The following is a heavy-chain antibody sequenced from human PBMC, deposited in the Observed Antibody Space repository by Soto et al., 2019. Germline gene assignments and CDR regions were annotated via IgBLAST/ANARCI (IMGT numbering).Heavy chain of an antibody. CDR3: ARDDGEWPNPRY. D-gene: IGHD7-27*01. V-gene: IGHV1-2*04. Sequence: GASVKVSCKASGYTFTRSGISWVRQAPGQGLEWMGWISTYNGGTNYAQKFQGWVTMTRDTSISTAYMELSRLRSDDTAVYYCARDDGEWPNPRYWGQGTLVTVSS. CDR1: GYTFTRSG. J-gene: IGHJ4*02. CDR2: ISTYNGGT.